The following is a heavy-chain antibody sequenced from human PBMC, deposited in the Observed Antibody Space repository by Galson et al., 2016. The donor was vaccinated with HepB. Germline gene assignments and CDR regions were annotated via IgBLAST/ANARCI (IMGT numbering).Heavy chain of an antibody. Sequence: SLRLSCAASGFTLSTYAMSWVRQAPGKGLEWVSSSSGTGATTYYADSVKGRFTISRDNLRNTLYLQLDSLRAEDTALYYCAKHAEPYYYYAMDVWGQGTTVTVSS. CDR3: AKHAEPYYYYAMDV. CDR1: GFTLSTYA. D-gene: IGHD1-14*01. J-gene: IGHJ6*02. CDR2: SSGTGATT. V-gene: IGHV3-23*01.